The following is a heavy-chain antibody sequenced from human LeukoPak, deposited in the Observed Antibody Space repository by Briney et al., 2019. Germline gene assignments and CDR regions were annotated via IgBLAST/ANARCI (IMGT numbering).Heavy chain of an antibody. Sequence: SETLSLTCTVSGVSISTYYWNWIRQPPGKGLEWIGYIYHSGSTNYNPSLQSRVTISVDTSKNQFSLKLSSVTAADTAVYYCARGPYVLRYFDWSNDAFDIWGQGTMVTVSS. CDR1: GVSISTYY. J-gene: IGHJ3*02. D-gene: IGHD3-9*01. CDR2: IYHSGST. V-gene: IGHV4-59*12. CDR3: ARGPYVLRYFDWSNDAFDI.